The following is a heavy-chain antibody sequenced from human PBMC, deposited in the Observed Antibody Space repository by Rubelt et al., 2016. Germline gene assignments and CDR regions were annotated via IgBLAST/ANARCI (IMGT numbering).Heavy chain of an antibody. Sequence: EVQLVQSGAEVKKPGESLKISCKGSGYSFTTYWIGWVRQMPGKGLECMGIIYPGDSDTSYSPAFQVQVTSSADKSISTADLQWSSLKASDSAMYYCARLRGSPQGAAFDIWGQGTMVTVSS. V-gene: IGHV5-51*01. J-gene: IGHJ3*02. CDR3: ARLRGSPQGAAFDI. CDR1: GYSFTTYW. D-gene: IGHD1-26*01. CDR2: IYPGDSDT.